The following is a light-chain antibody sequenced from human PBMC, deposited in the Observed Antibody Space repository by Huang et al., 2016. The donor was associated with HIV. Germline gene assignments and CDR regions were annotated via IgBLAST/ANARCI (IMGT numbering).Light chain of an antibody. J-gene: IGKJ4*01. Sequence: EIVMTQSPATLSVSPGERVTLSCRASQSISTNLAWYQQKPGQAPSLLIYGASTRATGVPARFSGSGSGTEFTLTISSLQSEDFAVYYCQQYNNWPLFGGGTKVEIK. CDR1: QSISTN. CDR2: GAS. CDR3: QQYNNWPL. V-gene: IGKV3-15*01.